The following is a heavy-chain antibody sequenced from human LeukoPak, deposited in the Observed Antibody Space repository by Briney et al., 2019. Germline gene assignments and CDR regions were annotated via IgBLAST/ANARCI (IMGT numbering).Heavy chain of an antibody. V-gene: IGHV4-59*01. CDR2: IYYSGGT. CDR3: VRSSENYFGP. CDR1: GGSFSGYY. Sequence: PSETLSLTCAVYGGSFSGYYWSWIRQPPGKGLEWIGEIYYSGGTKYIPSLKSRVTMSVDTSKNQFSLRLTSVTAADTAIYYCVRSSENYFGPWGQGTLVTVSS. J-gene: IGHJ5*02. D-gene: IGHD3-10*01.